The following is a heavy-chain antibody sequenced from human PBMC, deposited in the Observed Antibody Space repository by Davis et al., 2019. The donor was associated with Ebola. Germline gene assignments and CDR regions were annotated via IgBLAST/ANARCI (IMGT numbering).Heavy chain of an antibody. CDR3: ARWGMATTFNDY. Sequence: ASVKVSCKTSGYTFNRYGITWVRQAPGQGLEWMGWISAYNGNTNYAQKLQRRVTMTTDTSTSTAYMELRSLRSDDTAVYYCARWGMATTFNDYWGQGTLVTVSS. CDR2: ISAYNGNT. D-gene: IGHD5-24*01. V-gene: IGHV1-18*01. J-gene: IGHJ4*02. CDR1: GYTFNRYG.